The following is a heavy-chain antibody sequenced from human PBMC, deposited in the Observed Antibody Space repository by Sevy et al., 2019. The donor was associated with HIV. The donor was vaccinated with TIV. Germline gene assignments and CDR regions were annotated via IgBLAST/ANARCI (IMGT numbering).Heavy chain of an antibody. V-gene: IGHV4-39*01. CDR1: GGSISSSSYY. Sequence: SETLSLTCTVSGGSISSSSYYWGWIRQPPGKGLEWIGSIYYSGSTYYNPSLKSRVTISVDTSKNQFSLKLSSVTAADTAVYYCARGRDRSIAAAHCWGQGTLVTVSS. J-gene: IGHJ4*02. CDR2: IYYSGST. D-gene: IGHD6-13*01. CDR3: ARGRDRSIAAAHC.